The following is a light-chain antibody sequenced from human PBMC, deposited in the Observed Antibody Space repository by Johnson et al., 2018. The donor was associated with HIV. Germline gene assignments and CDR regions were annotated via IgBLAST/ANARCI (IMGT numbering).Light chain of an antibody. Sequence: QSVLTQPPSVSAAPGQKVTISCSGSSSNIGNNYVSWYQQLPGTAPKLLIYDNNKRPSGIPDRFYGSKSGTSATLGITGLQTGDEADYYCGTWVSSLSLYGFGTGTKVTVL. CDR2: DNN. CDR1: SSNIGNNY. J-gene: IGLJ1*01. CDR3: GTWVSSLSLYG. V-gene: IGLV1-51*01.